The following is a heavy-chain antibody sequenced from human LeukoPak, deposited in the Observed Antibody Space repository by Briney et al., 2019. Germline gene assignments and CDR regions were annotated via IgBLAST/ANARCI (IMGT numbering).Heavy chain of an antibody. D-gene: IGHD6-13*01. Sequence: GRSLRLSCAASGFTFDDYAMHWVRQAPGKGLEWVSGISWNSGSIGYADSVKGRFTISRDNAKNSLYLQMNSLRAEDTALYYCAKDAFYCSSWYGFDLWGRGTLVTVSS. CDR2: ISWNSGSI. CDR3: AKDAFYCSSWYGFDL. J-gene: IGHJ2*01. CDR1: GFTFDDYA. V-gene: IGHV3-9*01.